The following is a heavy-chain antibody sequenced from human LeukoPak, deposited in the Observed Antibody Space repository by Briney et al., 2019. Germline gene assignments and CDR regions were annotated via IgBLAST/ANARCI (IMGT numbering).Heavy chain of an antibody. D-gene: IGHD3-10*01. Sequence: GESLRLSCAASGFTFYDYAMQWVRQAPGKGLEWISHITGEAGTTKYADSVKGRFTISRDNSKRLLYLQMNSLTTEDSGLYYCVKDTVTMLRGVISDYYHGMDVWGRGTTVIVSS. V-gene: IGHV3-43*02. CDR2: ITGEAGTT. CDR1: GFTFYDYA. CDR3: VKDTVTMLRGVISDYYHGMDV. J-gene: IGHJ6*02.